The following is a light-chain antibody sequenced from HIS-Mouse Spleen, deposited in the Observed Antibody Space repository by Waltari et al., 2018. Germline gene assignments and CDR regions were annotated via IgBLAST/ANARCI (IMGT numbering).Light chain of an antibody. CDR2: KAS. Sequence: DIQITQSPSTLSASGGSRVTITCRASQSISSWLAWYQQKPGKAPKLLIYKASSLESGVPSRFSGSGSGTEFTLTISSLQPDDFATYYCQQYNSYLYTFGQGTKLEIK. CDR1: QSISSW. CDR3: QQYNSYLYT. V-gene: IGKV1-5*03. J-gene: IGKJ2*01.